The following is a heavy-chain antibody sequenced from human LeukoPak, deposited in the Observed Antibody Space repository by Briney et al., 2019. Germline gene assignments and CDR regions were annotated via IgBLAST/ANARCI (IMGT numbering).Heavy chain of an antibody. V-gene: IGHV3-33*01. D-gene: IGHD4-23*01. J-gene: IGHJ4*02. Sequence: PGGSLRLSCAASGFILNSYGMHWVRQAPGKGLEWVADIWFDGKNEHFADSVKGRFAISRDNSKNTVYLQINSLRAEDTAVYYCARDSSDYGGKGVDYWGQGTLVTVSS. CDR2: IWFDGKNE. CDR1: GFILNSYG. CDR3: ARDSSDYGGKGVDY.